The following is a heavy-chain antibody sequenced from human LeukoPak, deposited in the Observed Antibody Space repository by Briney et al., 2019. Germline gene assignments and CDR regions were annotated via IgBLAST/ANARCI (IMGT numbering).Heavy chain of an antibody. CDR3: AKDIATGNRLYYFDY. J-gene: IGHJ4*02. CDR2: ISWNSGSI. Sequence: SLRLSCAASGLTFDDYAMHWVRQAPGKGLEWVSGISWNSGSIGYADSVKGRFTISRDNAKNSLYLQMNSLRAEDTALYYCAKDIATGNRLYYFDYWGQGTLVTVSS. D-gene: IGHD1-14*01. V-gene: IGHV3-9*01. CDR1: GLTFDDYA.